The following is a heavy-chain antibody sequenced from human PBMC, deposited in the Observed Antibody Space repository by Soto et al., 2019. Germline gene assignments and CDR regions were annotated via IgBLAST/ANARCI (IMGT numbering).Heavy chain of an antibody. Sequence: ASVKVSCKASGYTFITYGISWVRQAPGQGLEWMGWISSYNGNTNYAQKFQGRVTITRDTSASTAYMELSSLRSEDTAVYYCARGITLPTPLDYWGQGTLVTVSS. CDR3: ARGITLPTPLDY. D-gene: IGHD1-20*01. CDR2: ISSYNGNT. J-gene: IGHJ4*02. V-gene: IGHV1-18*01. CDR1: GYTFITYG.